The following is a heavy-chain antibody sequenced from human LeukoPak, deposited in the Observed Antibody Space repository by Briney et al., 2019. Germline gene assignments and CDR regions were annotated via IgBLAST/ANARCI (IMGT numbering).Heavy chain of an antibody. CDR2: INQTGSEK. J-gene: IGHJ4*02. CDR3: AGEESSAWSH. CDR1: GFTFSNYW. D-gene: IGHD6-19*01. V-gene: IGHV3-7*01. Sequence: GGSLRLSCAASGFTFSNYWMSWVRQAPGKGLEWVANINQTGSEKYYVDSVKGRFTISRDNAKNSLFLQMNSLRAEDTVVYYCAGEESSAWSHWGQGTLVTVSS.